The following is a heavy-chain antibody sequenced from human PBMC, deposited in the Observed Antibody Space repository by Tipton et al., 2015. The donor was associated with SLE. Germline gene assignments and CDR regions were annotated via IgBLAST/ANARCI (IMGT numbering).Heavy chain of an antibody. V-gene: IGHV6-1*01. Sequence: GLVKPSQTLSLTCAISGDSVSTNSAAWTWIRQSPSRGLEWLGRTYYRSKWYSDYAVSVKSRITINPDTSKNQSSLQLNSVTPEGTAVYYCARVWGTGSRGVDYWGQGTLVTVSS. CDR2: TYYRSKWYS. J-gene: IGHJ4*02. CDR3: ARVWGTGSRGVDY. D-gene: IGHD2-2*01. CDR1: GDSVSTNSAA.